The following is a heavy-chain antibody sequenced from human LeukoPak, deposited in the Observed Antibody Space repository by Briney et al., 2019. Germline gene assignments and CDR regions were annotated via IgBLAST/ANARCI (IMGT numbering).Heavy chain of an antibody. CDR1: GYDFTTYW. CDR3: SRLSARDFYF. V-gene: IGHV5-51*01. Sequence: GESLQISCNIGGYDFTTYWIGWARLMSGEGVEWMGMIYRGDSETRYSPSFQGQVTMGDDKSISTAYLQWSSLKAADTAMYYCSRLSARDFYFWGQGTLVTVSS. D-gene: IGHD3-3*01. CDR2: IYRGDSET. J-gene: IGHJ4*02.